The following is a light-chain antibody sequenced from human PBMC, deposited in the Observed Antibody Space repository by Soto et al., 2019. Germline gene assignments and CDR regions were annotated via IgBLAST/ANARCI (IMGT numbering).Light chain of an antibody. CDR2: GNT. CDR3: QSYDSSLSAL. J-gene: IGLJ2*01. CDR1: SSNIGAGHD. V-gene: IGLV1-40*01. Sequence: QSVLTQPPSVSGAPGQRVTISCTWSSSNIGAGHDVHWYQQLPGTAPKLLIYGNTNRPSGVPDRFSGSKSGTSASLAITGLQAEDEADYYCQSYDSSLSALFGGGTKLTVL.